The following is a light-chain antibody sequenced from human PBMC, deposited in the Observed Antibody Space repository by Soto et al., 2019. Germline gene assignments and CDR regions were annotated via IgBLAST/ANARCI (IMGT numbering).Light chain of an antibody. CDR1: QSISNW. V-gene: IGKV1-5*03. CDR2: RAS. J-gene: IGKJ1*01. Sequence: DIQMTQSPSTLSASVGDRVTITCRASQSISNWLAWYQQRPGKAPKLLIYRASGFESWVPSRFSGSGSGTEFTLTISSLQPDDFATYYYQQYNSYPRTFGQGTKVEIK. CDR3: QQYNSYPRT.